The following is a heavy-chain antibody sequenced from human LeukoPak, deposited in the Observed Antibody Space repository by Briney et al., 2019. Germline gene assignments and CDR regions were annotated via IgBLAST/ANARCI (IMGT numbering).Heavy chain of an antibody. CDR2: INHSGST. Sequence: SETLSLTCAVYGGSFSGYYWSWIRQPPGKGLEWIGEINHSGSTNYNPSLKSRVTISVDTPKNQFSLKLSSVTAADTAVYYCAVGGDYLDYWGQGTLVTVSS. CDR1: GGSFSGYY. CDR3: AVGGDYLDY. V-gene: IGHV4-34*01. J-gene: IGHJ4*02.